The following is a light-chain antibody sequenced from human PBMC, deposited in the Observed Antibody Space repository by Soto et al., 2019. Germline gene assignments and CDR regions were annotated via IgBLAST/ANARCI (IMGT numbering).Light chain of an antibody. CDR2: EGN. J-gene: IGLJ3*02. CDR3: CLYVYSNSWV. V-gene: IGLV2-23*01. Sequence: QSALTQPASVSGSPGQSITISCTGASSDVLSYDAVSWYQHQAGKAPKLIIYEGNKRPSGVSNRFSGPRSGNMASLTISGLQAEDEADYYCCLYVYSNSWVFGGGTKLTVL. CDR1: SSDVLSYDA.